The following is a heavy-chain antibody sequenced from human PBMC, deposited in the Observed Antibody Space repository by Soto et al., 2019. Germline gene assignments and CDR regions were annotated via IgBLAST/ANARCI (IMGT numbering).Heavy chain of an antibody. Sequence: QIQLVQSGAEVKKPGASVKVSCETSGYTFSDYGISWVRQAPGQGLEWMGWVSTYNGNTNTAQKFQGRVTMTTHTSTRTAYMDLTSLRLDDTAIYYCARVDSSAWWAFDSWAQGTLVTVSS. J-gene: IGHJ4*02. CDR3: ARVDSSAWWAFDS. V-gene: IGHV1-18*04. CDR1: GYTFSDYG. D-gene: IGHD6-25*01. CDR2: VSTYNGNT.